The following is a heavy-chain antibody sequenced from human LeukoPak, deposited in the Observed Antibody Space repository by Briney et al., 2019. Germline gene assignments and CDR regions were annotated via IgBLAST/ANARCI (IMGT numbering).Heavy chain of an antibody. J-gene: IGHJ4*02. CDR2: INPSGGST. Sequence: ASVKVSCKASGYTFTSYYMHWVRQAPGQGLEWMGIINPSGGSTSYAQKFQGRVTTTRDTSTSTVYMELSSLRSEDTAVYYCARGGVLRFLEWSGDCFDYWGQGTLVTVSS. CDR1: GYTFTSYY. D-gene: IGHD3-3*01. V-gene: IGHV1-46*03. CDR3: ARGGVLRFLEWSGDCFDY.